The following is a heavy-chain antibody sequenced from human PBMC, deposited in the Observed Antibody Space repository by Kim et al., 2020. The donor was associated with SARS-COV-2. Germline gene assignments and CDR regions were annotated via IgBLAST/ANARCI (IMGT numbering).Heavy chain of an antibody. V-gene: IGHV3-21*01. D-gene: IGHD6-13*01. J-gene: IGHJ6*02. CDR3: ARGALAAAGSRTKYCYNSVYA. Sequence: GGSLRLSCAASGFTFRSSRLHWVLEAPGKGLEWVSSISSSSSYIYYADSVKGRFTISRDNAKNSLYLQMNSLRAEDTAVYYCARGALAAAGSRTKYCYNSVYAWGQGAPVTVSS. CDR1: GFTFRSSR. CDR2: ISSSSSYI.